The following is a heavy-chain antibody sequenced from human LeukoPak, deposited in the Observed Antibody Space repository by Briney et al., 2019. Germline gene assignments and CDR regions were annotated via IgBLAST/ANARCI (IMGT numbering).Heavy chain of an antibody. V-gene: IGHV5-51*01. J-gene: IGHJ4*02. CDR2: IYPGDSDT. CDR1: GYSFTNYW. D-gene: IGHD3-22*01. Sequence: GESLKISCKGSGYSFTNYWIGWVRPMPGKGLEWMGIIYPGDSDTKYSPSFQGQVTISADKSISTAYLQWSSLKASDTAMYYCARVGYSDSSAYYVFDYWGQGTLVTVSS. CDR3: ARVGYSDSSAYYVFDY.